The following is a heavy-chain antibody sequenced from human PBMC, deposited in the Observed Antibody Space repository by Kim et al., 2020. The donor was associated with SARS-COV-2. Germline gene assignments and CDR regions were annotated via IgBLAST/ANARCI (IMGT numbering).Heavy chain of an antibody. CDR1: GGSISSYY. D-gene: IGHD5-18*01. CDR2: IYYSGST. CDR3: ASGVDTAMAPPGRAFDI. Sequence: SETLSLTCTVSGGSISSYYWSWIRQPPGKGLEWIGYIYYSGSTNYNPSLKSRVTISVDTSKNQFSLKLSSVTAADTAVYYCASGVDTAMAPPGRAFDIRGQGTMVTVSS. J-gene: IGHJ3*02. V-gene: IGHV4-59*13.